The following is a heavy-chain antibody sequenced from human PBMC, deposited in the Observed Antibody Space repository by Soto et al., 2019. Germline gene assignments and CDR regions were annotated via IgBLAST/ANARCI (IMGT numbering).Heavy chain of an antibody. CDR2: INQDGSEQ. CDR3: ARTGNYYYGLDV. Sequence: EVQLVESGGGLVQPGGSLRLSCAASGFSFSTFWMSWVRQAPGKGLEWVANINQDGSEQHFLESVKGRFTISRDNAKKSLYLEMTSLRAEDTALYYCARTGNYYYGLDVWGPGTTVTVSS. J-gene: IGHJ6*02. D-gene: IGHD1-1*01. V-gene: IGHV3-7*03. CDR1: GFSFSTFW.